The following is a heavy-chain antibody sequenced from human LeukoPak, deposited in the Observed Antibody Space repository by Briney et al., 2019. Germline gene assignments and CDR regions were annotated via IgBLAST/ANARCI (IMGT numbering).Heavy chain of an antibody. J-gene: IGHJ4*02. CDR1: GFTFSSYG. Sequence: GGSLRLSCAASGFTFSSYGMHWVRQAPGKGLEWVAVISYDGSNKYYADSVKGRFTISRDNSKNTLYLQMNSLRAEDTAVYYCAKIRIGDYYDSGSDYWGQGTLVTVSS. CDR3: AKIRIGDYYDSGSDY. CDR2: ISYDGSNK. D-gene: IGHD3-10*01. V-gene: IGHV3-30*18.